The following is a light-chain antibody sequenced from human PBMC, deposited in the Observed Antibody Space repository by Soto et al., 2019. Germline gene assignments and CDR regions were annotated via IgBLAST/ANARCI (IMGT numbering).Light chain of an antibody. CDR1: SSDVGGYKY. J-gene: IGLJ3*02. CDR3: NSYAGNNTWV. V-gene: IGLV2-8*01. Sequence: QSVLTQPPSASGSPGQSVTISCTGTSSDVGGYKYVSWYQQHPGKAPKLMIYEINKRPSGVPNRFSGSKSGNAASLTVSGLQAEDEADYYYNSYAGNNTWVFGEGTKLTVL. CDR2: EIN.